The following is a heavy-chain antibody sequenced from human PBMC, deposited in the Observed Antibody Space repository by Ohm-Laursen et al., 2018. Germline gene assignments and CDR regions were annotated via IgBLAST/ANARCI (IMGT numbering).Heavy chain of an antibody. V-gene: IGHV3-23*01. J-gene: IGHJ4*02. CDR2: ISGSGGST. CDR3: AKERITMIVVVFDY. Sequence: SLRLSCTASGFTFSSYAMIWVRQPSGKGLEWVSAISGSGGSTYYADSVKGRFTISRDNSKNTLYLQMNSLRAEDTAVYYCAKERITMIVVVFDYWGQGTLVTVSS. D-gene: IGHD3-22*01. CDR1: GFTFSSYA.